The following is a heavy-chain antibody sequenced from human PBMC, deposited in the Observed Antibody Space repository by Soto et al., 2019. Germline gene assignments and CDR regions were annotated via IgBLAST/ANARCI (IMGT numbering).Heavy chain of an antibody. V-gene: IGHV1-8*01. CDR1: TFPHNL. CDR2: MNPNSGNK. Sequence: TFPHNLIIWPQQRTSEGLEWMGWMNPNSGNKGYAQKFQGRVTMTRNTSISTAYMELSSLRSEDTAVYYCVPEGKFRLLELLTISWVDHSGQGTLVTVAS. J-gene: IGHJ5*02. CDR3: VPEGKFRLLELLTISWVDH. D-gene: IGHD3-3*01.